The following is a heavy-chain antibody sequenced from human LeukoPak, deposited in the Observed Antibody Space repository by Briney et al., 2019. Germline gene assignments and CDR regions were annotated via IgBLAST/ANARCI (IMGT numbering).Heavy chain of an antibody. J-gene: IGHJ4*02. Sequence: SETLSLTCTVSGGSISSYYWSWIRQPPGKGLEWIGYIFYSASTNYNPSLKSRVTISVYTSKNQFSLKLSSVTAADTAVYYCARRAGAYSHPYDYWGQGTLVTVSS. CDR2: IFYSAST. V-gene: IGHV4-59*01. CDR1: GGSISSYY. D-gene: IGHD4/OR15-4a*01. CDR3: ARRAGAYSHPYDY.